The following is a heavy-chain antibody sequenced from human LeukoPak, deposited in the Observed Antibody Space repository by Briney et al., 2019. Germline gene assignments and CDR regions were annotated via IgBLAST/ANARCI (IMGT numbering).Heavy chain of an antibody. D-gene: IGHD3-10*01. J-gene: IGHJ4*02. CDR1: GFTFINYN. V-gene: IGHV3-48*01. CDR3: ARGVQLWEFFDY. CDR2: ISGSSSTI. Sequence: GGSLRLSCAASGFTFINYNMNWVRQAPGKGLEWVSYISGSSSTIYYADSVKGRFTISRDNAKNSLYLQMNSLRAEDTAVYYCARGVQLWEFFDYWGQGNLVTVSS.